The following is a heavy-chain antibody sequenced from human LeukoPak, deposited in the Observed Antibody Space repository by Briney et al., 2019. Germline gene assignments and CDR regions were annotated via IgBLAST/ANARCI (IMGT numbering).Heavy chain of an antibody. CDR1: GFTVSSNY. D-gene: IGHD3-10*01. J-gene: IGHJ6*02. CDR3: ARDKGLYYYGSGSSNYYYYYGMDV. CDR2: IYRGGST. Sequence: GGSLRLSCAASGFTVSSNYMSWVRQAPGKGLEWVSVIYRGGSTYYADSVKGRFTISRDNSKNTLYLQMNSLRAEDTAVYYCARDKGLYYYGSGSSNYYYYYGMDVWGQGTTVTVSS. V-gene: IGHV3-53*01.